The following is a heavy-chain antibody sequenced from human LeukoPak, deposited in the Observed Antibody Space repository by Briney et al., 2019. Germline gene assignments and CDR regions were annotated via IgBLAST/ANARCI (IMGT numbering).Heavy chain of an antibody. CDR2: IYPDGYNN. D-gene: IGHD1-26*01. J-gene: IGHJ4*02. V-gene: IGHV5-51*01. Sequence: GESLKISWHCSCYSFSSYWIGWRRQMAREVLEMMGIIYPDGYNNRYSTSFQGQVTISADNFITTAYLQWSSLKASNAAIYYCARGGIVGSAFDYWGQGTLVTVSS. CDR3: ARGGIVGSAFDY. CDR1: CYSFSSYW.